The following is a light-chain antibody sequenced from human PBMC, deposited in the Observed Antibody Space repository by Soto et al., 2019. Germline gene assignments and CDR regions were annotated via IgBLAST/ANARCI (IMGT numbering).Light chain of an antibody. CDR3: AAWDDSLSGRGV. V-gene: IGLV1-47*01. CDR1: GSNIENNY. J-gene: IGLJ2*01. Sequence: QSVLTQPPSASGTPGQRDTISCSGSGSNIENNYVYWYQMVPGTAPKLLIYRNNQRPSGVPDRFSGSRSGTSASLAISGLRSEDEADYYCAAWDDSLSGRGVFGGGTKLTVL. CDR2: RNN.